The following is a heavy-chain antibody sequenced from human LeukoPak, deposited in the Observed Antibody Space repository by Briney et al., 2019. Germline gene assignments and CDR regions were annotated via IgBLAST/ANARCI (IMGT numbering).Heavy chain of an antibody. Sequence: ASVTVSCKASGGTFSSYAISWVRQAPGQGLEWMGGIIPIFGTANYAQKFQGRVTITTDESTSTAYMELSSLRSEDTAVYYCARVGRKCSSTSCYTLGFTYKYNWFDPWGQGTLVTVSS. CDR2: IIPIFGTA. V-gene: IGHV1-69*05. D-gene: IGHD2-2*02. CDR3: ARVGRKCSSTSCYTLGFTYKYNWFDP. CDR1: GGTFSSYA. J-gene: IGHJ5*02.